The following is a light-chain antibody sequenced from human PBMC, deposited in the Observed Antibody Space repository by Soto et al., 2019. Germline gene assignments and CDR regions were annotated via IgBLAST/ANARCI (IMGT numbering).Light chain of an antibody. V-gene: IGLV2-14*03. CDR3: SSYISSSTLVV. J-gene: IGLJ2*01. CDR1: SSDIGSYTF. CDR2: DIT. Sequence: QSVLTQPASVSGSPGQSITISCTGTSSDIGSYTFVSWYQQHPGKAPKLMIYDITNRPSGVSNRFSGSRSGNTASLTISGLQVEDEADYYCSSYISSSTLVVFGGGTKVTVL.